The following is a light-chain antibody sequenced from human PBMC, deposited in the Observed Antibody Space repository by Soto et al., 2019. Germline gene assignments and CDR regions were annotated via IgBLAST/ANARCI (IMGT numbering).Light chain of an antibody. CDR3: QQSYSIMWT. CDR2: AAS. CDR1: QSISTY. Sequence: DIQMTQSPSSLSASVGDRLIITCRASQSISTYLNWYQHKAGKAPKLLIYAASSLQSGVPSRFSGSGSGTDFTLTISSLQPEDFATYYCQQSYSIMWTFGQGTKVEIK. V-gene: IGKV1-39*01. J-gene: IGKJ1*01.